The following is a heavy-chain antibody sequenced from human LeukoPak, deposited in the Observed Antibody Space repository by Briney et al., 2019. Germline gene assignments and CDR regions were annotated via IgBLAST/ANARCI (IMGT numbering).Heavy chain of an antibody. CDR3: AREVHDYVWGSYLADY. V-gene: IGHV4-61*02. Sequence: SETLSLTCTVSGGSISSGSYYWSWIRQPAGKGLEWIGRIYTSGSTNYNPSLKSRVTISVDTSKNQFSLKLSSVTAADTAVYYCAREVHDYVWGSYLADYWGQGTLVTVSS. D-gene: IGHD3-16*02. CDR2: IYTSGST. CDR1: GGSISSGSYY. J-gene: IGHJ4*02.